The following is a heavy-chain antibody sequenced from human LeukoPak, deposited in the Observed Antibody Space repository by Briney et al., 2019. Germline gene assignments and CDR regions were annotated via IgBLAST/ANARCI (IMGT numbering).Heavy chain of an antibody. V-gene: IGHV3-74*01. CDR1: GFTFSSYW. CDR3: AKGRSIDGGLADGGDY. CDR2: INSDGSST. Sequence: GGSLRLSCSASGFTFSSYWMHWVRQAPGKGLVWVSRINSDGSSTSYADSVKGRFTISRDNAKNSLYLQMNSLRAEDTALYYCAKGRSIDGGLADGGDYWGQGTLVTVSS. D-gene: IGHD3-16*01. J-gene: IGHJ4*02.